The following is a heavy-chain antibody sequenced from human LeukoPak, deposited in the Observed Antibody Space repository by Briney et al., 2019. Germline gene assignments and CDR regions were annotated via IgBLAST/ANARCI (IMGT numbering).Heavy chain of an antibody. CDR1: GGSISSGNYY. Sequence: SETLSLTCTVSGGSISSGNYYWGWIRQPPGKGLEWIGTIYYSGSTYYNPSLKSRVTISVDRTKNQFSLKLSSVTAADTAVYYCGRHGGVTMVRGALVDGFDIWGQGTMVTISS. J-gene: IGHJ3*02. CDR3: GRHGGVTMVRGALVDGFDI. CDR2: IYYSGST. D-gene: IGHD3-10*01. V-gene: IGHV4-39*01.